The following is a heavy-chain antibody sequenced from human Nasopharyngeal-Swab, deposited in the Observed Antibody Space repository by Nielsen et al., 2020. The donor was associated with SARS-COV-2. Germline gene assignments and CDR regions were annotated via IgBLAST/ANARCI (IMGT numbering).Heavy chain of an antibody. J-gene: IGHJ4*02. CDR1: GYRFTRFA. Sequence: ASVKVSCKASGYRFTRFAMNWVRQAPGQGLEWMGWINTKTGNPTYAQGLTGRFVFSLDTSVSTAYLQISSLKAEDTAVYFCTTYDNSGDFFRDYWGQGTLVTVSS. CDR2: INTKTGNP. D-gene: IGHD3-22*01. CDR3: TTYDNSGDFFRDY. V-gene: IGHV7-4-1*02.